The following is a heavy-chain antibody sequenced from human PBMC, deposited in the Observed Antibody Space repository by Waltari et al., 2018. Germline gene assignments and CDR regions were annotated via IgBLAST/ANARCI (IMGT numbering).Heavy chain of an antibody. D-gene: IGHD4-17*01. CDR3: ARSNNDYGDFDY. CDR2: IIPSFGTA. Sequence: QVQLVQSGAEVKKPGSSVKVSCKASGGTFSSYAISWVRQAPGQGLEWMGGIIPSFGTANSAQKFQGRVTITTDESTSTAYMELSSLRSEDTAVYYCARSNNDYGDFDYWGQGTLVTVSS. V-gene: IGHV1-69*05. CDR1: GGTFSSYA. J-gene: IGHJ4*02.